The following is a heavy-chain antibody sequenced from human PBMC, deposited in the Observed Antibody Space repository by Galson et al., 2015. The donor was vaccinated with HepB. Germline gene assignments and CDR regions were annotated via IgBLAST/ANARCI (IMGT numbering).Heavy chain of an antibody. CDR2: INPSGGST. D-gene: IGHD6-19*01. Sequence: SVKVSCKASGYTFTSYYMHWVRQAPGQGLEWMGIINPSGGSTSYAQKLQGRVTMTRDTSTSTVYMELSSLRSEDTAVYYCATQSSGWYGGFDYWGQGTLVTVSS. J-gene: IGHJ4*02. V-gene: IGHV1-46*04. CDR3: ATQSSGWYGGFDY. CDR1: GYTFTSYY.